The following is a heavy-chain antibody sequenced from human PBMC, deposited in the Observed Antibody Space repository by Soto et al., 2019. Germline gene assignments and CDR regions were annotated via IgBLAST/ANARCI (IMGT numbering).Heavy chain of an antibody. Sequence: PSETLSLTCTVSGGSISSYYWSWIRQPPGKGLEWIGYIYYSGSTNYNPSLKSRVTISVDTSKNQFSLKLSSVTAADTAVYFCASSKYDVVAGSVWFDPWGQGTLVTVSS. CDR2: IYYSGST. J-gene: IGHJ5*02. CDR1: GGSISSYY. CDR3: ASSKYDVVAGSVWFDP. V-gene: IGHV4-59*12. D-gene: IGHD2-21*01.